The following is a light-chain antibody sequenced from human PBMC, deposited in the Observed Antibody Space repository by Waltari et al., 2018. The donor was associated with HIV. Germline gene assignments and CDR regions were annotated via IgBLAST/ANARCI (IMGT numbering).Light chain of an antibody. J-gene: IGKJ2*01. CDR2: KTS. V-gene: IGKV1-5*03. CDR1: QDVGYW. Sequence: DIQMTQSPSILSASVRDRVTITGRASQDVGYWLAWYQQKSGKAPKLLMYKTSILEYGVPSRFSGRASGTGFTLTIEGLQPEDFATYYCQQYNSDFYTFGQGKKLEIK. CDR3: QQYNSDFYT.